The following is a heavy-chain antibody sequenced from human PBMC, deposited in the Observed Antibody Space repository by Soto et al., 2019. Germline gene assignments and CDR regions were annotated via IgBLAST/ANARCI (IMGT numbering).Heavy chain of an antibody. Sequence: SETLSLTCAVSGGSISSSNWWSWARQPPGKGLEWIGEIYHSGSTNYNPSLKSRVTISVDKSKNQFSLKLSSVTAADTAVYHCARAYGDYSYFDYWGQGTLGIVSS. CDR1: GGSISSSNW. CDR3: ARAYGDYSYFDY. CDR2: IYHSGST. D-gene: IGHD4-17*01. V-gene: IGHV4-4*02. J-gene: IGHJ4*02.